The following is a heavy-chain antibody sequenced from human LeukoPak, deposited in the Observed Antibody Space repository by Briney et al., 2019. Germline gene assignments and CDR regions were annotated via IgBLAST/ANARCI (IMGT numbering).Heavy chain of an antibody. D-gene: IGHD1-20*01. CDR1: GFTFNNYA. CDR3: AKKMSITAASQVDY. CDR2: ISGSGPST. Sequence: GGSLTLSCVASGFTFNNYAMSWVRQAPGKGLEWVSSISGSGPSTDYTDAVKGRFIISRDKSKNTLHLQMNSLRAEDTAVYYCAKKMSITAASQVDYWGQGTLVTVSS. V-gene: IGHV3-23*01. J-gene: IGHJ4*02.